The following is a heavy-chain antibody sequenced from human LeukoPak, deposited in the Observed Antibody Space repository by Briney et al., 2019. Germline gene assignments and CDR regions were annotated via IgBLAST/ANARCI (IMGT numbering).Heavy chain of an antibody. Sequence: PGGSLRLSCAASGFTFSSYAMHWVRQAPGKGLEWVAGISYDGSNKYYADSVKGRFTISRDNSKNTLYLQMNSLRAEDTAVYYCAKDLTGDYDYYYYGMDVWGKGTTVTVSS. CDR2: ISYDGSNK. J-gene: IGHJ6*04. V-gene: IGHV3-30*04. D-gene: IGHD4-17*01. CDR1: GFTFSSYA. CDR3: AKDLTGDYDYYYYGMDV.